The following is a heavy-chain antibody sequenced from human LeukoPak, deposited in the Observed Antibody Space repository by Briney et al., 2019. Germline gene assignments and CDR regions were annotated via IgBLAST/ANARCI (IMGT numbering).Heavy chain of an antibody. V-gene: IGHV1-18*01. CDR1: GYTFTSYG. J-gene: IGHJ4*02. D-gene: IGHD3-22*01. CDR2: ISAYNGNT. Sequence: ASVTVSCKASGYTFTSYGISWVRQAPGQGLEWMGWISAYNGNTNYAQKLQGRVTMTTDTSTSTAYMELRSLRSDDTAVYYCARGRYYDSSGYYLGYWGQGTLVTVSS. CDR3: ARGRYYDSSGYYLGY.